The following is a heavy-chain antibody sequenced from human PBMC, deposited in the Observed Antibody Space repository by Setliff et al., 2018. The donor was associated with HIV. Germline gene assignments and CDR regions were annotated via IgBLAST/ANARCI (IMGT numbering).Heavy chain of an antibody. J-gene: IGHJ6*03. CDR3: ARAGGASCSYWGCHDILTGKYNDYYYYMDV. CDR1: GYTFTGYY. Sequence: SVKVSCKASGYTFTGYYMHWVRQAPGQGLEWMGWINPNSGGTNYAQKFQGRVTMTRNTSISTAYMELNSLRSEDTAVYYCARAGGASCSYWGCHDILTGKYNDYYYYMDVWGKGTTVTVSS. D-gene: IGHD3-9*01. V-gene: IGHV1-2*02. CDR2: INPNSGGT.